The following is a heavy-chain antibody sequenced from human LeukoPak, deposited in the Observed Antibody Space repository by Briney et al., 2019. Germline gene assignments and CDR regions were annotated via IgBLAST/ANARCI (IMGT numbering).Heavy chain of an antibody. CDR2: IYTSGST. CDR3: ARGMVRGVIDYYYYYMDV. J-gene: IGHJ6*03. D-gene: IGHD3-10*01. V-gene: IGHV4-61*05. Sequence: SETLSLTCTVSGGSISSSSYYWGWIRQPPGKGLEWIGRIYTSGSTNYNPSLKSRVTMSVDTSKNQFSLKLSSVTAADTAVYYCARGMVRGVIDYYYYYMDVWGKGTTVTISS. CDR1: GGSISSSSYY.